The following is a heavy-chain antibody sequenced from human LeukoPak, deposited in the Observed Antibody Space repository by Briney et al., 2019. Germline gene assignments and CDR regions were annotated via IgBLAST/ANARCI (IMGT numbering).Heavy chain of an antibody. D-gene: IGHD2-15*01. CDR2: INHSGST. CDR3: ARRGAARVDY. V-gene: IGHV4-34*01. CDR1: GVSFSGYY. Sequence: PSETLSLTCAVYGVSFSGYYWSWIRQPPGKGLEWIGEINHSGSTNYNPSLKSRVTISVDTSKNQFSLKLSSVTAADTAVYYCARRGAARVDYWGQGTLVTVSS. J-gene: IGHJ4*02.